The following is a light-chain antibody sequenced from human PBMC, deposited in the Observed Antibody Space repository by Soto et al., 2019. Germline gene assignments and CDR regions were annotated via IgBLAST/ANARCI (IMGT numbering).Light chain of an antibody. J-gene: IGLJ2*01. V-gene: IGLV2-23*01. CDR2: EGS. CDR3: CSYAGSSPYVV. CDR1: SSDVGSYNL. Sequence: QSALTQPASVSGSPGQSITISCTGTSSDVGSYNLVSWYQQHPGKAPKLMIYEGSKRPSGVSNRFSGSKSGNTVSLTISGLQAEDEADYYCCSYAGSSPYVVFGGGTKLTVL.